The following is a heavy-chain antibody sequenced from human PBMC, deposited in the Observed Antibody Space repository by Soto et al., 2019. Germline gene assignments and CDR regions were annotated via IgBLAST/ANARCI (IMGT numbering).Heavy chain of an antibody. CDR2: IYYNGNT. Sequence: QVQLQESGPRLVKPSQTLSLTCTLSGVSITSGAYYWTWVRQHPGKGLEWIGYIYYNGNTYFSPSLKSRLTISIDTSKNQFSLKLSSVTAADTAMYYCARARLRAVYAFDFWGQGTMVTVSS. J-gene: IGHJ3*01. D-gene: IGHD4-17*01. CDR3: ARARLRAVYAFDF. CDR1: GVSITSGAYY. V-gene: IGHV4-31*03.